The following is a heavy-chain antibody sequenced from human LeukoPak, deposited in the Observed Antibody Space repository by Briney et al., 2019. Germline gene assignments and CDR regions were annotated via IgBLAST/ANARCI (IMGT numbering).Heavy chain of an antibody. CDR1: GFIFSDYY. CDR3: ARRYCTPSNCYSDY. J-gene: IGHJ4*02. CDR2: ISDGGRPL. V-gene: IGHV3-11*01. D-gene: IGHD2-8*01. Sequence: GGSLRLSCAASGFIFSDYYMSWIRQAPGKGLEWVSFISDGGRPLHYADSVKGRFTISRDNAKNSLYLQMNSLRDEDTAVYFCARRYCTPSNCYSDYWGQGALVTVSS.